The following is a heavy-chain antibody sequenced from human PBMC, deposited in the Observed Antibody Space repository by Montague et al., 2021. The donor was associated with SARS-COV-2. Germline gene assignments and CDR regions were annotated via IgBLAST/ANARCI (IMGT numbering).Heavy chain of an antibody. D-gene: IGHD1-26*01. CDR3: ARFGSGTLEFDL. CDR2: IRTPGHT. Sequence: TLSLTCTVSGASISTGIYYWSWIRQPAGKGLEWIGRIRTPGHTDYNSSLESRVFMSVDTSTNQFSLSLTSVTAADTAVYFCARFGSGTLEFDLWGQGALVTVSS. J-gene: IGHJ4*02. CDR1: GASISTGIYY. V-gene: IGHV4-61*02.